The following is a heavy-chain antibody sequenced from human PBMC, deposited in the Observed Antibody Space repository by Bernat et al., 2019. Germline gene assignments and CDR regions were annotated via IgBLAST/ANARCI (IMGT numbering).Heavy chain of an antibody. J-gene: IGHJ4*02. V-gene: IGHV3-53*02. CDR3: ARLITVGPWRFDS. CDR2: IYTGGTT. Sequence: EVQLVETGGDLIQPGGSLRLSCAASGFTVNSNYMTWVRQTPGKGLEWVSIIYTGGTTYYADSVKGRFTIYRDNSKNTLYLQMNSLRAEDTAVYYCARLITVGPWRFDSWGQGTLVTVSS. D-gene: IGHD4-23*01. CDR1: GFTVNSNY.